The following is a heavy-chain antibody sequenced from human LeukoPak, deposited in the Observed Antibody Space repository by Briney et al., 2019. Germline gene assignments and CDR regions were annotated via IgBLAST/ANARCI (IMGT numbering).Heavy chain of an antibody. CDR2: MNPNSGNT. J-gene: IGHJ5*02. Sequence: GASVKVSCKASGYTFTSYDINWVRQATGQGLEWMGWMNPNSGNTGYAQKFQGRVTITRNTSISTAYMELSSLRSEDTAVYYCARGRQQWLVRGSWFDPWGQGTRVTVSS. V-gene: IGHV1-8*03. CDR1: GYTFTSYD. D-gene: IGHD6-19*01. CDR3: ARGRQQWLVRGSWFDP.